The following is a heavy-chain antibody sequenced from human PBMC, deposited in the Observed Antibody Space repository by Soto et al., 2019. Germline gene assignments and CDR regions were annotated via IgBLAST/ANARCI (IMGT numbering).Heavy chain of an antibody. Sequence: SETLSLTCTVSGGSISSYYWSWIRQPPGKGLEWIGYIYYSGSTNYNPSLKSRVTISVDTSKNQFSLKLSSVTAADTAVYYCARYLRYYYGSGSPRSRLDPWGQGTLVTVSS. CDR3: ARYLRYYYGSGSPRSRLDP. J-gene: IGHJ5*02. V-gene: IGHV4-59*01. D-gene: IGHD3-10*01. CDR1: GGSISSYY. CDR2: IYYSGST.